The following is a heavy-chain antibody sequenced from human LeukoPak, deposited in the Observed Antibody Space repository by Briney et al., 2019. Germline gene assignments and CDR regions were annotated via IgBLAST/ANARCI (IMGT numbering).Heavy chain of an antibody. V-gene: IGHV4-31*03. CDR1: GGSISSGDYY. CDR3: VRGRYDSSGYNYWYFDL. J-gene: IGHJ2*01. D-gene: IGHD3-22*01. Sequence: SETLSLTCTVSGGSISSGDYYWTWIRQDPGKGLEWIGYIYHSGYTYYNPSLKSRVTMSLDTSKNKFSLKLSSVTAADTAVYYCVRGRYDSSGYNYWYFDLWGRGTLVTVSS. CDR2: IYHSGYT.